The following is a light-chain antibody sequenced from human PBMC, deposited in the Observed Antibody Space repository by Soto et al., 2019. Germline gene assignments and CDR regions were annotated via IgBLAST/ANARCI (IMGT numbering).Light chain of an antibody. V-gene: IGKV1-5*01. CDR2: DAS. Sequence: DIQMTQSPSTLSASVGDRVTITCRASQSISSWLSWYQQKPWKAPKLLIYDASSLESGVPSRFSGSGSGTEFTLTISSLQPDDVATYYCQQYNSYWTFGQGTKVEIK. J-gene: IGKJ1*01. CDR1: QSISSW. CDR3: QQYNSYWT.